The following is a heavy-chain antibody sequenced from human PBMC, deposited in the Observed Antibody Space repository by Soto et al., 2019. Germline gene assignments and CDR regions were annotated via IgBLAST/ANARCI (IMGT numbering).Heavy chain of an antibody. J-gene: IGHJ3*02. CDR1: GFTFSSYW. V-gene: IGHV3-74*01. D-gene: IGHD2-21*01. CDR2: INSDGSST. Sequence: GGSLRLSCAASGFTFSSYWMHWVRQAPGKGLVWVSRINSDGSSTSYADSVKGRFTISRDNAKNKLYLQMNSLRAEDTAVYYCARVSIYGADAFDIWGQGTMVTVSS. CDR3: ARVSIYGADAFDI.